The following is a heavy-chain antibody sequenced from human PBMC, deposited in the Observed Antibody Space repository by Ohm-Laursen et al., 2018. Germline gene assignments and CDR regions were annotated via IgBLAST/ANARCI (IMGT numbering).Heavy chain of an antibody. J-gene: IGHJ4*02. CDR1: GITLGSFA. CDR2: IAGGNT. Sequence: SLRLSCSASGITLGSFATRWVRQAPGKGLEWVSSIAGGNTYYADSVKGRFTISRDNSKNTLYLQMNSLRAEDTAVYYCAKDLAQQLVKFDYWGQGTLVTVST. V-gene: IGHV3-23*01. CDR3: AKDLAQQLVKFDY. D-gene: IGHD1-1*01.